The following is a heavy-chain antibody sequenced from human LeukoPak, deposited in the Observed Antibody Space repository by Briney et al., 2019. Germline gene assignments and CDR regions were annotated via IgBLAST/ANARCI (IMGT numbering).Heavy chain of an antibody. CDR3: AMQVGIYGDYNNWFDP. V-gene: IGHV4-59*08. J-gene: IGHJ5*02. CDR2: VDYSGNT. D-gene: IGHD4-17*01. Sequence: SETPSLTCTVSGASLNNYYWNWVRQPPGKELEWIGNVDYSGNTRHNPSLKSRVTISLDTSKNHFSLRLSSVTAADTAVYYCAMQVGIYGDYNNWFDPWGQGARVTVSS. CDR1: GASLNNYY.